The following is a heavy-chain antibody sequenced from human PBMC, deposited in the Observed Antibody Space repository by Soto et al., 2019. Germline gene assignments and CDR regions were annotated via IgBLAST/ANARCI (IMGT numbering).Heavy chain of an antibody. J-gene: IGHJ4*02. Sequence: PGGSLRLSCAASGFTFSSYGMHWVRQAPGKGLEWVAVIWYDGSNKYYADSVKGRFTISRDNSKNTLYLQMNSLRAEDTAVYYCARGAGSWYQLLIQGYWGQGTLVTVSS. D-gene: IGHD2-2*01. CDR2: IWYDGSNK. CDR3: ARGAGSWYQLLIQGY. V-gene: IGHV3-33*01. CDR1: GFTFSSYG.